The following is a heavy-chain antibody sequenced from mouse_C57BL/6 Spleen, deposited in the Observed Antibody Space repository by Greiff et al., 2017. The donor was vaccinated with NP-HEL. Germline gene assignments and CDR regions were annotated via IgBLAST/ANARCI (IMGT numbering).Heavy chain of an antibody. CDR2: ISSGSSTI. Sequence: EVKLMESGGGLVKPGGSLKLSCAASGFTFSDYGMHWVRQAPEKGLEWVAYISSGSSTIYYADTVKGRFTISRDNAKNTLFLQMTSLRSEDTAMYYCAKTTDGYYAMDYWGQGTSVTVSS. V-gene: IGHV5-17*01. J-gene: IGHJ4*01. D-gene: IGHD2-1*01. CDR1: GFTFSDYG. CDR3: AKTTDGYYAMDY.